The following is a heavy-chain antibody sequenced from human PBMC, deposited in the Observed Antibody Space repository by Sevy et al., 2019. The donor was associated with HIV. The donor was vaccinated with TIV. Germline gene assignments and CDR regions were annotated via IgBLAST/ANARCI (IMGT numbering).Heavy chain of an antibody. CDR3: ASSGYYLSPEYDY. Sequence: GGSLRLSCAASGFTFSSYAMSWVRQAPGKGLEWVSAISGSGGSTYYADSVKGRFTISRDKSKNTLYLQMNSLRAEDTAVYYCASSGYYLSPEYDYWGQGTLVTVSS. CDR1: GFTFSSYA. V-gene: IGHV3-23*01. D-gene: IGHD3-22*01. CDR2: ISGSGGST. J-gene: IGHJ4*02.